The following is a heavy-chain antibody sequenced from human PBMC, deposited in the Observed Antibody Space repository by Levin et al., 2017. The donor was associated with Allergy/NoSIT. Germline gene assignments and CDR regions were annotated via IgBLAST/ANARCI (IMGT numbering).Heavy chain of an antibody. CDR1: GFTFSSYV. V-gene: IGHV3-64D*06. CDR2: IWTTGDGT. Sequence: GGSLRLSCSVSGFTFSSYVMHWVRQAPGKGLEYVSAIWTTGDGTYYADSVKGRFTISRDNSKSTLYLQMSGLRVEDTAVYYCVKGSSAWFLLDYWGQGALVTVSS. CDR3: VKGSSAWFLLDY. J-gene: IGHJ4*02. D-gene: IGHD3-22*01.